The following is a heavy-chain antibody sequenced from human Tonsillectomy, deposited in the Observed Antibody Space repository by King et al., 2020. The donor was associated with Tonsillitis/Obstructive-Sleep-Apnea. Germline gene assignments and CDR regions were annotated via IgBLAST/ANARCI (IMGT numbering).Heavy chain of an antibody. CDR2: ISYDGSNK. Sequence: VQLVESGGGVVQTGRSLRLSCAASGFTFRSYGMHWVRQAPGKGLEWVAVISYDGSNKYHADSVKGRFTISRDNSKNTLYLQMNSLRAEDTAVYYCAKAESDYCSGACPSDYWGQGSLVTVSS. V-gene: IGHV3-30*18. D-gene: IGHD2-15*01. CDR1: GFTFRSYG. CDR3: AKAESDYCSGACPSDY. J-gene: IGHJ4*02.